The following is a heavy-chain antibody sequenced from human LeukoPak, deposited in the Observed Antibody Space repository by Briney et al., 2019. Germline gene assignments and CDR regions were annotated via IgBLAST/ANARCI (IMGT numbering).Heavy chain of an antibody. CDR2: ISGSGLYI. CDR1: GFSFDKYS. Sequence: KAGGSLRLSCAASGFSFDKYSMNWVRQAPGRGLEWVSSISGSGLYIFYADSVKGRFTISRDNSKNTLYLQMNSLRAEDTAVYYCAKLGDWNYYYYMDVWGKGTTVTVSS. CDR3: AKLGDWNYYYYMDV. D-gene: IGHD2-21*01. V-gene: IGHV3-21*04. J-gene: IGHJ6*03.